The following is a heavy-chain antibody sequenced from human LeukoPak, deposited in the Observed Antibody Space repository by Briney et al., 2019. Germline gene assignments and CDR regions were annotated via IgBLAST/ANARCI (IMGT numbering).Heavy chain of an antibody. D-gene: IGHD5-18*01. J-gene: IGHJ4*02. Sequence: PGRSLRLSCAASGFTFSSYGMHWVRQAPGKGLEWVAVIWYDGSNKYYADSVKGRFTISRDNSKNTLYLQMNSLRAEDTAVYYCARAEYRYGLDYGARGPRVPVPS. V-gene: IGHV3-33*01. CDR1: GFTFSSYG. CDR2: IWYDGSNK. CDR3: ARAEYRYGLDY.